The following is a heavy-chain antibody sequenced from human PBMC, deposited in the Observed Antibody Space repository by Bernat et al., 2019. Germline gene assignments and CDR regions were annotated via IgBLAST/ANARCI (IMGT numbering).Heavy chain of an antibody. CDR1: GDSVSSGNYC. Sequence: QLQLQESGPGLVKPSETLSLTCSVSGDSVSSGNYCCVWIRQPPGKGLEWIGNIDNSGNTHYSPSLWGRVTISVDTSENQLSMKLSSVTAADKAVYYCTRRISYGKREDYWGQGTLVTVSS. CDR2: IDNSGNT. D-gene: IGHD5-18*01. J-gene: IGHJ4*02. V-gene: IGHV4-39*01. CDR3: TRRISYGKREDY.